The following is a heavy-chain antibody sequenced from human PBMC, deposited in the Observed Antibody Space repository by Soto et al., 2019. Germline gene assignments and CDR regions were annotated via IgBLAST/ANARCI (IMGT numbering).Heavy chain of an antibody. CDR2: INPNSGGT. CDR3: AREKGGPDYYYGMDV. Sequence: QVQLVQSGAEVKKPGASVKVSCKASGYTFTGYYMHWVRQAPGQGREWMGWINPNSGGTNYAQKFQGWVTMTRDTSISTAYMELSRLRSDDTAVYYCAREKGGPDYYYGMDVWGQGTTVTVSS. J-gene: IGHJ6*02. D-gene: IGHD2-15*01. CDR1: GYTFTGYY. V-gene: IGHV1-2*04.